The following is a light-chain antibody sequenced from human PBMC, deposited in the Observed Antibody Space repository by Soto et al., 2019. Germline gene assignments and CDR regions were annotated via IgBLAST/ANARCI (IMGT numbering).Light chain of an antibody. V-gene: IGKV3-20*01. J-gene: IGKJ1*01. CDR2: GAS. Sequence: EIVLTQSPCTLSLSPGERATLSCRASQSVSSSYFAWYQQKPGQAPRLLIYGASSWGTGIPSRFSGSGSGTDFTLTISRLEPDDFAAYYCQQYGSSRTFGQGTKVEIK. CDR1: QSVSSSY. CDR3: QQYGSSRT.